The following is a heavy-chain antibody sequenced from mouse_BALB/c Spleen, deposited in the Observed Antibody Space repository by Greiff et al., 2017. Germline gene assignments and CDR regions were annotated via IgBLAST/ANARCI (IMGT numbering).Heavy chain of an antibody. CDR2: IYPGDGDT. CDR3: ARERGQTARATTFAY. J-gene: IGHJ3*01. V-gene: IGHV1-82*01. CDR1: GYAFSSSW. Sequence: QVQLKESGPELVKPGASVKISCKASGYAFSSSWMNWVKQRPGQGLEWIGRIYPGDGDTNYNGKFKGKATLTADKSSSTAYMQLSSLTSVDSAVYFCARERGQTARATTFAYWGQGTLVTVSA. D-gene: IGHD3-2*01.